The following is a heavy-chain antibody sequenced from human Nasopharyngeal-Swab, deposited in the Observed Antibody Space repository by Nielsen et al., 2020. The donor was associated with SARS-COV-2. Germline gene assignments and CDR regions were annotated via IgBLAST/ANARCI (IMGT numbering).Heavy chain of an antibody. D-gene: IGHD3-9*01. Sequence: GGSLRLSCAASGFTFDDYAMHWVRQAPGKGLEWVSGISWNSGSIGYADSAKGRFTISRDNAKNSLYLQMNSLRAEDTALYYCAKDFYDILTGGVDYWGQGTLVTVSS. CDR3: AKDFYDILTGGVDY. CDR2: ISWNSGSI. CDR1: GFTFDDYA. J-gene: IGHJ4*02. V-gene: IGHV3-9*01.